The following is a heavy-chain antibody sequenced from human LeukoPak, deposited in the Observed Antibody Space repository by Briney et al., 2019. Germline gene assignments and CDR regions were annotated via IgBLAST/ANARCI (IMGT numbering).Heavy chain of an antibody. V-gene: IGHV3-66*01. J-gene: IGHJ4*02. D-gene: IGHD3-22*01. CDR3: ARGGESSGYYYADY. Sequence: HAGRCLRPSCAVSGFTVSSNYMSWVRQAPGNGMEWVSVIFSGGRTYYADSVKGRFSISRDDSKNTVYLQMNSLRAEDTSVYFCARGGESSGYYYADYWGQGTLVTVSS. CDR2: IFSGGRT. CDR1: GFTVSSNY.